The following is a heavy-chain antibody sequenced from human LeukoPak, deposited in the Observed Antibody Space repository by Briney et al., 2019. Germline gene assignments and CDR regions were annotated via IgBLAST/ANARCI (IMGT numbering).Heavy chain of an antibody. J-gene: IGHJ4*02. CDR1: GGSISSYY. V-gene: IGHV4-59*12. CDR3: AREVYYYDSSGYYLYYFDY. D-gene: IGHD3-22*01. Sequence: SETLSLTCTVSGGSISSYYWSWIRQPPGKGLEWIGEFYHSGSTNYNPSLKSRVTISVDKSKNQFSLKLSSVTAADTAVYYCAREVYYYDSSGYYLYYFDYWGQGTLVTVSS. CDR2: FYHSGST.